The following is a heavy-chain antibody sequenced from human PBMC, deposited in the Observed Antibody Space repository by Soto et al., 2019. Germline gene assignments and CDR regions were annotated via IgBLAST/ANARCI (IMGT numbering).Heavy chain of an antibody. CDR2: INHSGST. J-gene: IGHJ4*02. V-gene: IGHV4-34*01. CDR3: ARGSRCSGGSCYNDY. D-gene: IGHD2-15*01. Sequence: SETLSLTCAVYGGSFSGYYWSWIRQPPGKGLEWIGEINHSGSTNYNPSLKSRVTISVDTSKNQFSLKLSSVTAADTAVYYCARGSRCSGGSCYNDYWGQGTLVTVSS. CDR1: GGSFSGYY.